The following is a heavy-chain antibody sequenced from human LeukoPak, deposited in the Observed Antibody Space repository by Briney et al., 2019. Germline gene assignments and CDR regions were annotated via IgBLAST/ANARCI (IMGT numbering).Heavy chain of an antibody. J-gene: IGHJ3*02. CDR1: GYTFTYKY. Sequence: ASVKVSCKASGYTFTYKYMHWVRQAPGQGLEWMGRINPSGGSTSYAQKFQGRVPMTRDTSTSTVYMELSSLRSEDTAVYYCARDGHYDKGGIWGQGTMVTVSS. CDR3: ARDGHYDKGGI. V-gene: IGHV1-46*01. CDR2: INPSGGST. D-gene: IGHD3-9*01.